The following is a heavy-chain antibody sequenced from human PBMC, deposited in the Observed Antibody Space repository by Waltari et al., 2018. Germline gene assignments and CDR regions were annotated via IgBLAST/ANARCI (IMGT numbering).Heavy chain of an antibody. Sequence: QVQLVQSGAEVKKPGASVKVSCKASGYTFTSYYLHWVRQAPGQGLEWMGVSDPSGGSTDYAQKFQGRVTMTRDTSTGTVYVELSSLRSEATAVFYCARSGGSSWLDPWGQGTLVTVSS. J-gene: IGHJ5*02. CDR2: SDPSGGST. CDR1: GYTFTSYY. V-gene: IGHV1-46*01. D-gene: IGHD2-15*01. CDR3: ARSGGSSWLDP.